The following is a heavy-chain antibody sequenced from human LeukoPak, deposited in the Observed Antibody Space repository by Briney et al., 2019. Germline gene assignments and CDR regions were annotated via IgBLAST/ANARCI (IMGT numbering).Heavy chain of an antibody. J-gene: IGHJ4*02. D-gene: IGHD5-12*01. Sequence: SVKDSFMASRYPFTGYYLHWVRQAPCQGLDWMGCINPDSGGTDYEQKFQGRVTMTRDTTISTAYMELSRLRSDDTAVYYCARTSGYDFGTGIDYWGQGTLVTVSS. V-gene: IGHV1-2*02. CDR2: INPDSGGT. CDR3: ARTSGYDFGTGIDY. CDR1: RYPFTGYY.